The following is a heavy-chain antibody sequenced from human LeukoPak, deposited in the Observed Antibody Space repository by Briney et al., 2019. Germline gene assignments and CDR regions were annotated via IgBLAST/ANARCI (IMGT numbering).Heavy chain of an antibody. CDR2: INYSGTT. CDR1: GGSITSYH. J-gene: IGHJ4*02. Sequence: SQTLSLTCTVSGGSITSYHWSWIRQSPGKGLQWIASINYSGTTYYNPSLKSRITISVDTSKNQFSLKLSSVTAADTAMYHCARVDIAVVPSTTLDYWGQGTLVTVSS. D-gene: IGHD2-2*01. V-gene: IGHV4-39*01. CDR3: ARVDIAVVPSTTLDY.